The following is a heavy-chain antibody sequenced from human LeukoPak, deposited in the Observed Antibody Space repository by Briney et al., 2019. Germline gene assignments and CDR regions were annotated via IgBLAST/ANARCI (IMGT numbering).Heavy chain of an antibody. CDR1: GGSISSYY. CDR2: IYYSGST. Sequence: PSETLSLTCTVSGGSISSYYWSWIRQPPGKGLEWIGYIYYSGSTNYNPSLKSRVTISVDTSKNQFSLKLSSVTAADTAVYYCARHITYAWEHYFDYWGQGTLVTVSS. CDR3: ARHITYAWEHYFDY. D-gene: IGHD1-26*01. V-gene: IGHV4-59*08. J-gene: IGHJ4*02.